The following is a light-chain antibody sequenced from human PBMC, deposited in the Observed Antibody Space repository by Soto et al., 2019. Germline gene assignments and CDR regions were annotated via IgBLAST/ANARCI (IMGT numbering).Light chain of an antibody. V-gene: IGLV1-51*02. CDR1: SSNIGNNY. Sequence: QSVLTQPPSVSAAPGQKVTISCSGSSSNIGNNYVSWYQQLPGTAPKLLIYENNKQPSGIPDRFSGSNSGTAATLGITGLQTEDEAYYYCGTWDSSLSAWVFGGGTKLTVL. J-gene: IGLJ3*02. CDR3: GTWDSSLSAWV. CDR2: ENN.